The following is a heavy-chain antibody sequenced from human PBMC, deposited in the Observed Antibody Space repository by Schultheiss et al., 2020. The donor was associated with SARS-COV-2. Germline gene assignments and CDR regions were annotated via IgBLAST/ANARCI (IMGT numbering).Heavy chain of an antibody. D-gene: IGHD2-8*01. V-gene: IGHV3-23*01. J-gene: IGHJ4*02. CDR2: INSDGSST. Sequence: GESLKISCAASGFTFSSYGMHWVRQAPGKGLVWVSRINSDGSSTYYADSVKGRFTISRDNSKNTLYLQMNSLRAEDTAVYYCAKETGLNGFDYWGQGTLVTVSS. CDR1: GFTFSSYG. CDR3: AKETGLNGFDY.